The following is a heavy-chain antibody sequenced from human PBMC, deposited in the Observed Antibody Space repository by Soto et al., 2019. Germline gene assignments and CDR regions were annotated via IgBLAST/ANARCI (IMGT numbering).Heavy chain of an antibody. CDR2: IIPIFGTA. CDR3: ARVSRYYYDSSGSPDY. J-gene: IGHJ4*02. CDR1: GGTFSSYA. V-gene: IGHV1-69*13. D-gene: IGHD3-22*01. Sequence: ASVKVSCKASGGTFSSYAISWVRQAPGQGLEWMGGIIPIFGTAKYAQKFQGRVTITADESTSTAYMELSSLRSEDTAVYYCARVSRYYYDSSGSPDYWGQGTLVTVSS.